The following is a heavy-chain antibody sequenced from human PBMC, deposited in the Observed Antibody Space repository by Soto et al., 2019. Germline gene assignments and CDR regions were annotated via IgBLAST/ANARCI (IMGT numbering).Heavy chain of an antibody. J-gene: IGHJ4*02. D-gene: IGHD5-12*01. CDR3: ALSDAVATTAYFDY. CDR1: GFTFSSYA. Sequence: EVQLLESGGGSEQPGGSLRLSCAASGFTFSSYAMSWVRQAPGKGLEWVSVMSGSGGSTYYADSVKGRFTISRDNSKNTLYLQMNSLRAEDTAVYYCALSDAVATTAYFDYWGQGTLVTVSS. CDR2: MSGSGGST. V-gene: IGHV3-23*01.